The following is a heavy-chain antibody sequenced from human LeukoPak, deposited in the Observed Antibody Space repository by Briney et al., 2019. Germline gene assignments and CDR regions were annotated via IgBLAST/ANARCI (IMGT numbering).Heavy chain of an antibody. V-gene: IGHV1-18*01. J-gene: IGHJ4*02. D-gene: IGHD1-26*01. CDR1: GYTLTELS. CDR3: ARDSGSYLY. Sequence: ASVKVSCKVSGYTLTELSMHWVRQAPGKGLEWMGWISAYNGNTNYAQKLQGRVTMTTDTSTSTAYMELRSLRSDDTAVYYCARDSGSYLYWGQGTLVTVSS. CDR2: ISAYNGNT.